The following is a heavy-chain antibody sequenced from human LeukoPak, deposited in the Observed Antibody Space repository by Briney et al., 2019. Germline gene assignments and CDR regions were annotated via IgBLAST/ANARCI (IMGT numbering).Heavy chain of an antibody. CDR2: INHSGST. V-gene: IGHV4-34*01. CDR1: GGSFSGYY. CDR3: ARGDYYGSGSPDY. Sequence: SETLSLTCAVYGGSFSGYYWSWIRQPPGKGLEWIGEINHSGSTNYNPSLKSRVTISVDTSKNQFSLKLSSVTAADTAVYYCARGDYYGSGSPDYWGQGTLVTVSS. D-gene: IGHD3-10*01. J-gene: IGHJ4*02.